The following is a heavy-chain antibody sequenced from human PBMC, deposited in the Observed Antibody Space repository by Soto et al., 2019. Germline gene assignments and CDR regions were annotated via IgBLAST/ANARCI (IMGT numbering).Heavy chain of an antibody. CDR2: IWYDGSNK. D-gene: IGHD6-6*01. J-gene: IGHJ4*02. CDR1: GFTFSSYG. CDR3: ACQGSSSYFDY. V-gene: IGHV3-33*01. Sequence: GGSLRLSCAASGFTFSSYGMHWVRQAPGKGLGWVAVIWYDGSNKYYADSVKGRFTISRDNSKNTLYLQMNSLRAEDTAVYYCACQGSSSYFDYWGQGTLVTVSS.